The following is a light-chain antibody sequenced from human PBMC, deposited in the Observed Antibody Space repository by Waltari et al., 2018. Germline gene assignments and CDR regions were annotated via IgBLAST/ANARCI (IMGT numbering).Light chain of an antibody. J-gene: IGLJ2*01. CDR3: ATWDGRVNGVL. CDR1: NYNIGRCP. Sequence: QSLLTQAPSVAGTPGQRLPISCSGTNYNIGRCPVNLYQQVPGMSPKLLIYSNDQRPSGVPERFSGAKSGTSASLAISGLQSEDEADYYCATWDGRVNGVLFGGGTKVTVL. V-gene: IGLV1-44*01. CDR2: SND.